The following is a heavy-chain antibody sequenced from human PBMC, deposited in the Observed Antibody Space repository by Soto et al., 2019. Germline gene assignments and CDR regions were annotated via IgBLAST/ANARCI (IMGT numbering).Heavy chain of an antibody. CDR3: AKVAVAGGGQLGLDY. CDR1: GFTFSSYA. V-gene: IGHV3-23*01. D-gene: IGHD6-19*01. CDR2: ISGGGGST. Sequence: EVQLLESGGGLVQPGGSLRLSCAASGFTFSSYAMSCVRQAPGKGLEWVSAISGGGGSTYYADSVKGRFTISRDNSKNTLYLQMNSLRAEDTAVYYCAKVAVAGGGQLGLDYWGQGTLVTVSS. J-gene: IGHJ4*02.